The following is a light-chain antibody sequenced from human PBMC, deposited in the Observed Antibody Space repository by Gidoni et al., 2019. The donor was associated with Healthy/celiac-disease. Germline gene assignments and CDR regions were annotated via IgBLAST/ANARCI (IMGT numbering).Light chain of an antibody. V-gene: IGKV1-27*01. J-gene: IGKJ4*01. CDR3: QKYNSAPLLT. CDR2: AAS. CDR1: QGISNY. Sequence: DIQRTQSPSSLSASVGDRVTITCRASQGISNYLAWYQQKPGKVPKLLIYAASTVQSGVPSRFSGSGSGTDFTLTISSLQPEDVATYYCQKYNSAPLLTFGGGTKVEIK.